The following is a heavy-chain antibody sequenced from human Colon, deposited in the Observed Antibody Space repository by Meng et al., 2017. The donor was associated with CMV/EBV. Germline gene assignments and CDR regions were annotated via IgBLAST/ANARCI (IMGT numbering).Heavy chain of an antibody. CDR2: ISSSGSTR. D-gene: IGHD3-10*01. J-gene: IGHJ6*02. V-gene: IGHV3-48*03. Sequence: GGSLRLSCVGSGFTFMNDEMNWVRQAPGKGLEWVAYISSSGSTRLYADSVKGRFTVSRDNAKNSVYLQMSSLRVEDTAIYYCANVDYNYYYAMDVWGLGTTVTVS. CDR1: GFTFMNDE. CDR3: ANVDYNYYYAMDV.